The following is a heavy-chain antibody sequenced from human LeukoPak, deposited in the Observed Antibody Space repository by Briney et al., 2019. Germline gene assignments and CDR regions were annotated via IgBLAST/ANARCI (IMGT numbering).Heavy chain of an antibody. V-gene: IGHV3-33*01. CDR2: IWYDGSNK. Sequence: PGGSLRLSCAASGFTFSSYGMHWVRQAPGKGLEWVAVIWYDGSNKYYADSVKGRFTISRDNSKNTLYLQMNSLRAEDTAVYYCARNMVRGVKAGNWFDPWGHGTLVTVSS. CDR3: ARNMVRGVKAGNWFDP. J-gene: IGHJ5*02. D-gene: IGHD3-10*01. CDR1: GFTFSSYG.